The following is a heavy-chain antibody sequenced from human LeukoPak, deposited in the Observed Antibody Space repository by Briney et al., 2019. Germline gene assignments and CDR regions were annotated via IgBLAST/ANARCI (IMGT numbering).Heavy chain of an antibody. CDR2: ISNSGDTT. Sequence: GGSLRLSCAASGFTFNIYAMSWVPQAPGKGLEWVSAISNSGDTTYYADSVKGRFTISRDNSKNTLYLQMNSLRAEDTAVYYCAKAAPSTVVTGGYFDYWGQGTLVTVSS. CDR1: GFTFNIYA. D-gene: IGHD4-23*01. V-gene: IGHV3-23*01. J-gene: IGHJ4*02. CDR3: AKAAPSTVVTGGYFDY.